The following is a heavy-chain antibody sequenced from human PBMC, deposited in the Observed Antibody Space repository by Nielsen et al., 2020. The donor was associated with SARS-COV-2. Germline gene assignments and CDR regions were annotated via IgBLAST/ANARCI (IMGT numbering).Heavy chain of an antibody. D-gene: IGHD3-3*01. Sequence: GSLRLSCTVSGGSISSSSYYWGWIRQPPGKGLEWIGSIYYSGSTYYNPSLKSRVTISVDTSKNQFSLKLSSVTAADTAVYYCARRGTLYDFWSGDGGDAFDIWGQGTMVTVSS. CDR3: ARRGTLYDFWSGDGGDAFDI. V-gene: IGHV4-39*01. J-gene: IGHJ3*02. CDR1: GGSISSSSYY. CDR2: IYYSGST.